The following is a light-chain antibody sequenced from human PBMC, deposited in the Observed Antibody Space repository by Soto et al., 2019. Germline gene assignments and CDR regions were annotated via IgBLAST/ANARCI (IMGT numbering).Light chain of an antibody. CDR3: HHYGSSRT. J-gene: IGKJ1*01. Sequence: EIVLTQSPGTLSLSPGERATLSCRASQSVSSSLAWYQQKPGQAPRLLIYGASSRATGIPDRFSGSGSGPDFTLTISRLEPEDFAVYYRHHYGSSRTFGQGTKVDI. CDR1: QSVSSS. V-gene: IGKV3-20*01. CDR2: GAS.